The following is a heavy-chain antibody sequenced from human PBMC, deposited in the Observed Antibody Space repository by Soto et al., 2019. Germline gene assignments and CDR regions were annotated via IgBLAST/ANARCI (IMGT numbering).Heavy chain of an antibody. CDR3: ARDGGVQARFDP. J-gene: IGHJ5*02. CDR1: GYTLTELS. D-gene: IGHD2-8*02. V-gene: IGHV1-24*01. Sequence: ASVKVSCKVSGYTLTELSMHWVRQAPGKGLEWMGGFDPEDGETIYAQKFQGRVTMTADTSTSTAYMELSSLRSDDTAVYYCARDGGVQARFDPWGQGTLVTVSS. CDR2: FDPEDGET.